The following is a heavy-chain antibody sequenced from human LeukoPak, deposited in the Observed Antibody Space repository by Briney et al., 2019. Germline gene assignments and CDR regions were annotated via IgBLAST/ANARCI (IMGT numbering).Heavy chain of an antibody. D-gene: IGHD1-26*01. V-gene: IGHV4-59*01. J-gene: IGHJ4*02. Sequence: KASETLSLTCTVSGGSISSYYWSWIRQPPGKGLEWIGYIYYSGSTNYNPSLKSRVTISVDTSKNQFSLKLSSVTAADTAVYYCARVKGHVGATKTYLFDYWGQGTLVTVSS. CDR2: IYYSGST. CDR3: ARVKGHVGATKTYLFDY. CDR1: GGSISSYY.